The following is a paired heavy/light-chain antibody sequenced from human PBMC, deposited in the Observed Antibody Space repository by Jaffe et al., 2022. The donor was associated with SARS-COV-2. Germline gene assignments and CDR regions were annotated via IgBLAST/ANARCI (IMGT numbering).Heavy chain of an antibody. CDR3: ARSCRPSLLGYCIGTTSLRTSRTNWFDP. CDR1: GGSFSGHY. Sequence: QVQLQQWGAGLLKPSETLSLTCVVYGGSFSGHYWSWIRQPPGKGLEWIGEVNHSGSTNYNPSLKSRVSISVDTSENQFSLRLRSVTAADTAIYYCARSCRPSLLGYCIGTTSLRTSRTNWFDPWGQGTLVTVSS. V-gene: IGHV4-34*01. J-gene: IGHJ5*02. CDR2: VNHSGST. D-gene: IGHD2-15*01.
Light chain of an antibody. J-gene: IGLJ1*01. CDR3: SSYTSSSTLRYV. CDR1: SSDVGGYNY. V-gene: IGLV2-14*01. Sequence: QSALTQPASVSGSPGQSITISCTGTSSDVGGYNYVSWYQQHPGKAPKLVVYDVTNRPSGVSDRFSGSKSVNTASLTISGLQSEDEADYYCSSYTSSSTLRYVFGTGTKVTVL. CDR2: DVT.